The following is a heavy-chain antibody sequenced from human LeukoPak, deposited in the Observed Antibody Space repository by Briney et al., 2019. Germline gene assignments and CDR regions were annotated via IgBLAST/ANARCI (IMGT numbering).Heavy chain of an antibody. CDR2: IYSGGST. D-gene: IGHD2-8*01. CDR3: ARAGCTNGVCYTRGVNYFDY. J-gene: IGHJ4*02. Sequence: PGGSLRLSCAASGFTVSSNYMSWVRQAPGKGLEWVSVIYSGGSTYYADSVKGRFTISRDNSKNTLYLQMNSLRAEDTAVYYCARAGCTNGVCYTRGVNYFDYWGQGTLVTVSS. CDR1: GFTVSSNY. V-gene: IGHV3-66*01.